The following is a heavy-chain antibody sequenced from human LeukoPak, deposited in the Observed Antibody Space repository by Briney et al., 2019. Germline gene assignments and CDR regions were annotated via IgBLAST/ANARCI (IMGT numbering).Heavy chain of an antibody. J-gene: IGHJ6*02. CDR2: ISGSGGST. D-gene: IGHD3-10*01. Sequence: GGSLRLSCAASGFTFSSYAMSWVRQAPGKGLEWVSAISGSGGSTYYADSVKGRFTISRDNSKNTLYLQMNSLRAEDTAVYYCAKNIVGNGWFGKRTDPYYYYYGMDVWGQGTTVTVSS. V-gene: IGHV3-23*01. CDR1: GFTFSSYA. CDR3: AKNIVGNGWFGKRTDPYYYYYGMDV.